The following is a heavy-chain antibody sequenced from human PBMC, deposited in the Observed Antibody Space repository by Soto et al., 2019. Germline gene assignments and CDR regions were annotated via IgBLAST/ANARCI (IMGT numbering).Heavy chain of an antibody. V-gene: IGHV4-59*01. CDR1: GGSISSFF. Sequence: QVQLQESGPGLVKPSETLSLICTVSGGSISSFFWSWIRQPPGKGLEWIGYVHYSGSSNYNPSHKSRVTMSVDTSNNQLSLKLTSVTAADTAVYYCARVNQLAPKRNAFDIWGQGTMAIVSS. D-gene: IGHD1-1*01. CDR2: VHYSGSS. J-gene: IGHJ3*02. CDR3: ARVNQLAPKRNAFDI.